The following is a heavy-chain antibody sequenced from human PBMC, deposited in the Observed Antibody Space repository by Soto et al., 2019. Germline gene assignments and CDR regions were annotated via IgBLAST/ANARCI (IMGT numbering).Heavy chain of an antibody. J-gene: IGHJ1*01. V-gene: IGHV4-39*02. Sequence: QLQLQESGPGLVKPSETLSLTCTVSGDSISTRSNYWAWIRQPPGKGLEWIGSIYYTGGTYYNPPLKSRVTLFLDTSKNQFSLNLSSVTAADTAVYYCAREGPPIRAHNPPEYFQHWGQGTPVTVSS. CDR1: GDSISTRSNY. CDR3: AREGPPIRAHNPPEYFQH. CDR2: IYYTGGT.